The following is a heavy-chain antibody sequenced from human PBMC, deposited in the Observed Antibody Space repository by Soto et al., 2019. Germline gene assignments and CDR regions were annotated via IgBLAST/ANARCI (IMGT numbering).Heavy chain of an antibody. D-gene: IGHD2-2*01. CDR1: GFSFSNFG. J-gene: IGHJ1*01. CDR2: ISFDGNIK. Sequence: QVQLVESGGGVAQPGTSLRLSCVASGFSFSNFGLHWVRQGPGTGLEWVAVISFDGNIKKYADSVKGRFTISRDSPKNTLLLQMNSLKTEDTAIYYGAKMPYFGGVRTVPAADVTHCGQGTLVTVSA. CDR3: AKMPYFGGVRTVPAADVTH. V-gene: IGHV3-30*18.